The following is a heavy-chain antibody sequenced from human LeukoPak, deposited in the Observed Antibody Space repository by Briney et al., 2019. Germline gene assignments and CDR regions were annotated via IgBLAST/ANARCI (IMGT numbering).Heavy chain of an antibody. V-gene: IGHV3-30*18. D-gene: IGHD3-10*01. CDR1: GFTFSSYG. CDR3: AKGRITMVRGADDAFDI. J-gene: IGHJ3*02. CDR2: ISYDGSNK. Sequence: GGSLRLSCAASGFTFSSYGMPWVRQAPGKGLEWVAVISYDGSNKYYADSVKGRFTISRDNSKNTLYLQMNSLRAEDTAVYYCAKGRITMVRGADDAFDIWGQGTMVTVSS.